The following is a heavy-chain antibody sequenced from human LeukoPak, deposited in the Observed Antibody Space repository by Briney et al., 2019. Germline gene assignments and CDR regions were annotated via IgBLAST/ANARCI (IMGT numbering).Heavy chain of an antibody. CDR2: ISGSGGST. V-gene: IGHV3-23*01. J-gene: IGHJ4*02. CDR1: GFTFSNAW. Sequence: PGGSLRLSCAASGFTFSNAWMSWVRQAPGKGLEWVSAISGSGGSTYYADSVKGRFTISRDNSKNTLYLQMNSLRAEDTAVYYCAKDQDLEWLLIDYWGQGTLVTVSS. CDR3: AKDQDLEWLLIDY. D-gene: IGHD3-3*01.